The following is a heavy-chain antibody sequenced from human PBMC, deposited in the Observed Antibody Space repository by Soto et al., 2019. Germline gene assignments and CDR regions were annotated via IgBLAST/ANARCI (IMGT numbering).Heavy chain of an antibody. CDR2: LSAAGDAT. CDR1: GFTFSTYG. V-gene: IGHV3-23*01. J-gene: IGHJ4*02. D-gene: IGHD1-1*01. CDR3: TRGSDWTGRPSNY. Sequence: GGSLRLSCAASGFTFSTYGMSWVRQAPGKGLEWVASLSAAGDATYHAASVRGRFTVSRDNSKDTLFLQMNSLRAEDTAVYYCTRGSDWTGRPSNYWGQGTLVTVSS.